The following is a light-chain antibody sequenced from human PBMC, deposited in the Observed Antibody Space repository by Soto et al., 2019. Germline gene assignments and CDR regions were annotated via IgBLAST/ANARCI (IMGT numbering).Light chain of an antibody. CDR3: QQYGSSGT. Sequence: EIVLTQSPGTLSLSPGERATLSCRASQSVSNTYLAWYQQKPGQAPRLLIYGASNRATGIPDRFSGSGSGTDFTLTISRLEPEDFAVYYCQQYGSSGTFGQGTEVDI. CDR2: GAS. J-gene: IGKJ1*01. V-gene: IGKV3-20*01. CDR1: QSVSNTY.